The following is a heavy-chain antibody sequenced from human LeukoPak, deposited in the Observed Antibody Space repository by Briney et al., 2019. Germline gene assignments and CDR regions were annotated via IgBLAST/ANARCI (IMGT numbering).Heavy chain of an antibody. CDR2: INPNSGGT. CDR3: ARASSGGGFDY. D-gene: IGHD1-26*01. Sequence: GASVKVSCKASGYTFTGYYMHWVRQAPGQGLEWMGWINPNSGGTNYAQRFQGWVTMTRDTSTSTVYMELSSLRSEDTAVYYCARASSGGGFDYWGQGTLVTVSS. V-gene: IGHV1-2*04. J-gene: IGHJ4*02. CDR1: GYTFTGYY.